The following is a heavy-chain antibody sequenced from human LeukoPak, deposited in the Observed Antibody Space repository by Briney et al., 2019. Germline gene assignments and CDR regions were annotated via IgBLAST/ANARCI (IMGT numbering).Heavy chain of an antibody. J-gene: IGHJ3*02. D-gene: IGHD4-17*01. V-gene: IGHV4-59*11. CDR1: ADSFSSHY. Sequence: SETLSLTCAVSADSFSSHYWTWIRQPPGKGLEWIGYISYIGSTNYNPSLKSRVTISIDTSKNQFSLKLRSVTAADTAVYYCARDLVTVTKGFDIWGQGTMVRVSS. CDR2: ISYIGST. CDR3: ARDLVTVTKGFDI.